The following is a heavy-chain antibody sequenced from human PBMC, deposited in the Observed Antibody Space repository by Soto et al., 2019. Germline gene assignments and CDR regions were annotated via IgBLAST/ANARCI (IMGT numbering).Heavy chain of an antibody. V-gene: IGHV3-33*01. CDR2: IWYDGSNK. CDR3: ARDPGYSRSYYFDY. J-gene: IGHJ4*02. CDR1: GFTFSSYG. D-gene: IGHD6-6*01. Sequence: QVQLVESGGGVVQPGRSLRLSCAASGFTFSSYGMHWVRQAPGKGLEWVAVIWYDGSNKYYADSVKGRFTISRDNSKNTLHLQMNSLRAEDTAVYYCARDPGYSRSYYFDYWGQGTLVTVSS.